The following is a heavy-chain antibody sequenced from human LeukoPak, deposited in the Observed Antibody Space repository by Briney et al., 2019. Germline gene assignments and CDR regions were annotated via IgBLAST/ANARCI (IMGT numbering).Heavy chain of an antibody. J-gene: IGHJ4*02. D-gene: IGHD3-22*01. CDR3: AKDQGHYYDSSGYSV. CDR1: GFTFSSYA. V-gene: IGHV3-23*01. Sequence: GGSLKLSCAASGFTFSSYAMSWVRQAPGKGLEWVSAISGSGGSTYYADSVKGRFTISRDNSKNTLYLQMNSLRAEDTAVYYCAKDQGHYYDSSGYSVWGQGTLVTVSS. CDR2: ISGSGGST.